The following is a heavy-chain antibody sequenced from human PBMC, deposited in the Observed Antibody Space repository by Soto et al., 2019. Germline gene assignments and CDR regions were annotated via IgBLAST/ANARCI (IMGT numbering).Heavy chain of an antibody. D-gene: IGHD1-1*01. CDR3: VRGPYNYNSHYFDY. CDR1: GGSFSGYF. Sequence: WETLYLTCTVPGGSFSGYFWTWIRQPPGKGLEWLAEINHSGITNYNPSVESRVSMSVDTSKNQFSLRLYSVTAADTAVYYCVRGPYNYNSHYFDYWGQGTLVTVSS. CDR2: INHSGIT. V-gene: IGHV4-34*01. J-gene: IGHJ4*02.